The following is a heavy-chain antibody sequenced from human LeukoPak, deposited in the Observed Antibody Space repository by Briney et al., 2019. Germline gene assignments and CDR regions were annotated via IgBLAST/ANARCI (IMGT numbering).Heavy chain of an antibody. J-gene: IGHJ4*02. V-gene: IGHV1-3*01. D-gene: IGHD2-15*01. CDR2: SNAGNGNT. CDR1: GYTFTSYA. CDR3: ASGAGQAAPCHY. Sequence: ASVKVSCTASGYTFTSYAMHWVRQAPGQRLEGMGGSNAGNGNTKYSKTFQGSDIITRDKYESTAYMELSSLRSEDTAVYYCASGAGQAAPCHYWGQGTLVTVSS.